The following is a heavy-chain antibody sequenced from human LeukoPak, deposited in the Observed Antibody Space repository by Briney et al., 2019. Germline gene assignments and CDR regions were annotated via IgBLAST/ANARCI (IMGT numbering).Heavy chain of an antibody. CDR1: GYTFTSYY. J-gene: IGHJ5*02. CDR2: INPSGGGT. D-gene: IGHD2-8*01. Sequence: ASVKVSCKASGYTFTSYYIHWVRQAPGQGLEWMGVINPSGGGTSYAQKFQGRVTMTTDTSTSTVYTDLRSLRSEDTAVYFCARDMLAVPSNWFDPWGQGTLVTVSS. V-gene: IGHV1-46*01. CDR3: ARDMLAVPSNWFDP.